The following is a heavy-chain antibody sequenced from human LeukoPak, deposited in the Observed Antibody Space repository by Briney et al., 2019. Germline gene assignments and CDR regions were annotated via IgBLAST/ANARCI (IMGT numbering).Heavy chain of an antibody. CDR3: ARRFVDYGMDV. CDR1: GGSISSGGYY. D-gene: IGHD3-10*01. V-gene: IGHV4-31*03. J-gene: IGHJ6*02. CDR2: IYYSGST. Sequence: SETLSLTCTVSGGSISSGGYYWSWIRQHPGKGLEWIGYIYYSGSTYYNPSLKSRVTISVDTSKNQFSLKLSSVTAADTAVYYCARRFVDYGMDVWGQGTTVTVSS.